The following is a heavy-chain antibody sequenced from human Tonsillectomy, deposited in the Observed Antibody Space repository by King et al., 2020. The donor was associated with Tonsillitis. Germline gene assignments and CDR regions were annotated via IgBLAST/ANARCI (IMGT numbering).Heavy chain of an antibody. Sequence: VQLVESGGGLVQPGGSLRLSCAASGYIFNNYDMTWFRQAPGKGLEWVSTLSNSGGSTFSADSVKGRCTIFRGNSKNPLYLQMNSLRAEDTAVYYCAKAAREWWVPDYFDYWGQGTLVTVSS. CDR2: LSNSGGST. CDR1: GYIFNNYD. V-gene: IGHV3-23*04. J-gene: IGHJ4*02. CDR3: AKAAREWWVPDYFDY. D-gene: IGHD2-15*01.